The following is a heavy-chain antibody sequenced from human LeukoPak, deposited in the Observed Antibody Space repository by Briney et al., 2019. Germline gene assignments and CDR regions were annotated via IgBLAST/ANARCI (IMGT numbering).Heavy chain of an antibody. CDR2: VYPGDSDT. CDR1: GYSFTNYW. CDR3: ARPSITYSSSWYGEFYFDY. J-gene: IGHJ4*02. D-gene: IGHD6-13*01. Sequence: GESLKISCKASGYSFTNYWIGWVRQMPGKGLEWMGIVYPGDSDTKYSPSFQGQVTISADKSISTAYLQRSSLKASDTAMYYCARPSITYSSSWYGEFYFDYWGQGTLVTVSS. V-gene: IGHV5-51*01.